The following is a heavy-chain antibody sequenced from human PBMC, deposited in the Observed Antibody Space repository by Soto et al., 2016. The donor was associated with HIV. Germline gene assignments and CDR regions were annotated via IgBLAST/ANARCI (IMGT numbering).Heavy chain of an antibody. CDR1: GYSFTSYG. V-gene: IGHV1-18*01. CDR3: ARGWGGNDFRGDY. CDR2: ISTYKGNT. J-gene: IGHJ4*02. Sequence: QVQLVQSGPEVKKPGASVKVSCKASGYSFTSYGISWVRQVPGQGLEWLGWISTYKGNTKSGQKFQGRVTMTTDTSSTTAYMELRSLKFDDTAVYYCARGWGGNDFRGDYWGQGSLITVSS. D-gene: IGHD5-12*01.